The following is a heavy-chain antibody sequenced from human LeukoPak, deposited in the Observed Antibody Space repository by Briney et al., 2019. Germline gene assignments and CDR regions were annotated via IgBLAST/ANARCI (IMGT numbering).Heavy chain of an antibody. D-gene: IGHD3-22*01. V-gene: IGHV3-64D*09. CDR1: GFTFSTYP. CDR2: IFANGDIT. CDR3: ARGSSGYQTPYYFDY. Sequence: PGGSLRLSCSASGFTFSTYPMHWVRQAPAKGLEYVSTIFANGDITSYAASVKGRFTTSRDNSKNTLYLQMSSLRPEDTAVYYCARGSSGYQTPYYFDYWGQGTLVTVSS. J-gene: IGHJ4*02.